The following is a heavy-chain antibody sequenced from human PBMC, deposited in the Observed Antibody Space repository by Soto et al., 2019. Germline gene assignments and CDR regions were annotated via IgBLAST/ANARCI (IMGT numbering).Heavy chain of an antibody. CDR3: ARATMVRGVILPLYYYGMDV. Sequence: SETLSLTCTVSCGSISSGGYYWSCIRQHPGKGLEWIGYIYYSGSTYYNPSLKSRVTISVDTSKNQFSLKLSSVTAADTAVYYCARATMVRGVILPLYYYGMDVWGQGTTVTVSS. D-gene: IGHD3-10*01. V-gene: IGHV4-31*03. J-gene: IGHJ6*02. CDR1: CGSISSGGYY. CDR2: IYYSGST.